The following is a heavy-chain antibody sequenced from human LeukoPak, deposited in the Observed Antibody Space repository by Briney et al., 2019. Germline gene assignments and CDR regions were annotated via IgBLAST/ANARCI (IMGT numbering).Heavy chain of an antibody. CDR3: AKNGDRGAYCTGGTCYPYFYYYMDV. V-gene: IGHV3-30*02. CDR2: IRNDGSNK. CDR1: GVTFSNYGISSYG. Sequence: QPGGSLRLSCEASGVTFSNYGISSYGMHWVRQAPGKGLEWVAFIRNDGSNKHYADSVKGRFTISRDNSKNTLYLQMNSLRAEDTAIYYCAKNGDRGAYCTGGTCYPYFYYYMDVWGKGTTVTI. J-gene: IGHJ6*03. D-gene: IGHD2-15*01.